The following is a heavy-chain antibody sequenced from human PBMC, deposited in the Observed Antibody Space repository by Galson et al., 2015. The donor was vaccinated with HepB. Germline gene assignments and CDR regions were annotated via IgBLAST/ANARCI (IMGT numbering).Heavy chain of an antibody. V-gene: IGHV1-18*01. CDR2: ISGYNDKT. Sequence: SVKVSCKASGYRFNSYGISWVRQAPGQGLEWMGWISGYNDKTDFAQKFQGRVTMTTDTSTSTAFMELRSLTSDDTAVYYCARGSGGSGTFDYWGQGTLITVSS. J-gene: IGHJ4*02. CDR1: GYRFNSYG. CDR3: ARGSGGSGTFDY. D-gene: IGHD3-10*01.